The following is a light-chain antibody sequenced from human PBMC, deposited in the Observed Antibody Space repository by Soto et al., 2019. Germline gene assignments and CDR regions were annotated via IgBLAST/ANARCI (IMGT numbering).Light chain of an antibody. Sequence: EIVLTQSPATLSLSPGERATLSCRASQSISTYLVWYQQKPGQPPRLLIYDASSRATGIPGRFSGSGSGTDFTLTISSLQPEDFATYYCQQLNSYPRTFGQGTKVDIK. CDR3: QQLNSYPRT. J-gene: IGKJ1*01. V-gene: IGKV3-11*01. CDR1: QSISTY. CDR2: DAS.